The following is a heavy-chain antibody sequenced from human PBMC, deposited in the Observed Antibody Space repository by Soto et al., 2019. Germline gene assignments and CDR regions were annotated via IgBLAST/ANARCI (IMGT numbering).Heavy chain of an antibody. CDR2: INKDGSQK. J-gene: IGHJ4*02. Sequence: GGSLRLSCAASGFTLSNYWMTWVRQAPGKGLEWVANINKDGSQKNYVDSVKGRFTIARDNGQNSLSLQINSLRVEDTAVYYCVGELGLAYWGQGALVTVSS. CDR3: VGELGLAY. V-gene: IGHV3-7*03. D-gene: IGHD7-27*01. CDR1: GFTLSNYW.